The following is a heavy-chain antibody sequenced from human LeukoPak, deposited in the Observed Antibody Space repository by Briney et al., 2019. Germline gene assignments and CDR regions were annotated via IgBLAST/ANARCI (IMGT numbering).Heavy chain of an antibody. D-gene: IGHD3-3*01. CDR1: GFTFSSYA. CDR2: ISGSGGGT. J-gene: IGHJ3*02. V-gene: IGHV3-23*01. Sequence: GGSLRLSCAASGFTFSSYAMSWVRQAPGKGLEWVSVISGSGGGTFYADSVKGRFTVSRDNSKNTLYLQMNSLRAGDTAVYYCAKVGGDYDFWSGYLPDAFDIWGQGTMDTVSS. CDR3: AKVGGDYDFWSGYLPDAFDI.